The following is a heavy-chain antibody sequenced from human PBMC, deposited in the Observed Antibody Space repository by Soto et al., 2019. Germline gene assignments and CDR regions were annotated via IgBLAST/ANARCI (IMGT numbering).Heavy chain of an antibody. CDR2: ISAYNGNT. J-gene: IGHJ4*02. CDR3: ARDPGGGYCSGGSCYWNF. Sequence: SVKVSCKASGYTFTSYGISWVRQAPGQGLEWMGWISAYNGNTNYAQKLQGRVTMTTDTSTSTAYMELRSLRSDDTAVYYCARDPGGGYCSGGSCYWNFWGQGTLVTVSS. CDR1: GYTFTSYG. D-gene: IGHD2-15*01. V-gene: IGHV1-18*01.